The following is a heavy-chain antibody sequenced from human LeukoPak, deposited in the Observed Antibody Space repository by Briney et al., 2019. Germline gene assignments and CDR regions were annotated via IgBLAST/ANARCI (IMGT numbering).Heavy chain of an antibody. D-gene: IGHD5-12*01. J-gene: IGHJ5*02. Sequence: NPSETLSLTCAVYGGSFSGYYWSWIRQPPGKGLEWIGEINHSGSTNYNPSLKSRVTISVDTSKNQFSLKLSPVTAADTAVYYCARGRHDVDIVATPKGNWFDPWGQGTLVTASS. CDR1: GGSFSGYY. CDR3: ARGRHDVDIVATPKGNWFDP. V-gene: IGHV4-34*01. CDR2: INHSGST.